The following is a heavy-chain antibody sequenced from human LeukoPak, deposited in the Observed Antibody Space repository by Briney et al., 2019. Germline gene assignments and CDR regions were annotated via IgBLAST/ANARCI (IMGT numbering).Heavy chain of an antibody. J-gene: IGHJ6*02. D-gene: IGHD6-13*01. Sequence: PGGSLRLSCAASGFTFSSYGMHWVRQAPGKGLEWVANIKEDGSEKYYVDSVKGRFTISRDNAKNSLYLQMNSLRAEDTAVYYCAKEEKEQLPTDFYYYYYGMDVWGQGTTVTVSS. CDR1: GFTFSSYG. CDR2: IKEDGSEK. V-gene: IGHV3-7*01. CDR3: AKEEKEQLPTDFYYYYYGMDV.